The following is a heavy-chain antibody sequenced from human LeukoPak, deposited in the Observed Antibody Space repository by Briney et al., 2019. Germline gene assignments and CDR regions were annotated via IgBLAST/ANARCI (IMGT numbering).Heavy chain of an antibody. CDR2: IYHSGST. Sequence: SETLSLTCAVSGYSISSGYYWGWIRQPPGKGLGWVSSIYHSGSTYYNPSLKSRVTMSVDTSKNQFSLMLTSVTAADTAVYYCARAGVSWSPVYFDYWGQGTLVTVSS. J-gene: IGHJ4*02. CDR3: ARAGVSWSPVYFDY. V-gene: IGHV4-38-2*01. D-gene: IGHD6-13*01. CDR1: GYSISSGYY.